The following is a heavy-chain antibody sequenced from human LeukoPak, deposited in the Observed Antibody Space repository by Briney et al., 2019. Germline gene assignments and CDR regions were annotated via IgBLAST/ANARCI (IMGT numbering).Heavy chain of an antibody. D-gene: IGHD4-17*01. V-gene: IGHV4-59*01. CDR1: GGSIGSYY. J-gene: IGHJ4*02. Sequence: SETLSLTCTVSGGSIGSYYWSWIRQPPGKGLEWIGYMSYSGSTNYNPSLKSRVTMSINTSKNQFSLRLSSVTAADTAVYYCARGSDFGDYWGQGTLVTVSS. CDR3: ARGSDFGDY. CDR2: MSYSGST.